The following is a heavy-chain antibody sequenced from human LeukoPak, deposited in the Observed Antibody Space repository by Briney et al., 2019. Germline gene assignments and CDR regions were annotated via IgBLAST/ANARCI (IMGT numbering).Heavy chain of an antibody. CDR1: GYTFTSYY. D-gene: IGHD6-6*01. J-gene: IGHJ4*02. V-gene: IGHV1-46*01. CDR2: INPSGGST. CDR3: ARSLQLKSGY. Sequence: ASVKVSCKASGYTFTSYYMHWVRQAPGQGLEWMGIINPSGGSTSYAQKFQGRVTMTRDTSISTAYMELSRLRSDDTAVYYCARSLQLKSGYWGQGTLVTVSS.